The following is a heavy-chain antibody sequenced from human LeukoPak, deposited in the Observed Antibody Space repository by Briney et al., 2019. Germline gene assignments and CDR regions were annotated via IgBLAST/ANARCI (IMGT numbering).Heavy chain of an antibody. D-gene: IGHD2-15*01. CDR2: IRYDGSNK. CDR1: GFTFSSYG. J-gene: IGHJ3*02. CDR3: ARDGGSDPDSFDI. Sequence: PGGSLRLSCAASGFTFSSYGMHWVRQAPGKGLEWLAFIRYDGSNKNYADSVKGRFTISRDNTKNSLYLQMNSLRAEDTAVYYCARDGGSDPDSFDIWGQGTMVTVSS. V-gene: IGHV3-30*02.